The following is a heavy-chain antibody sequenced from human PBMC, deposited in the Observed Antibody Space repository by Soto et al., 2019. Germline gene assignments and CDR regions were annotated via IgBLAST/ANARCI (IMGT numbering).Heavy chain of an antibody. V-gene: IGHV1-3*01. D-gene: IGHD3-3*01. CDR1: GYTFTSYG. CDR2: VNAGNGNT. CDR3: ARGRGSSIFGVARHYFDY. Sequence: ASVKVSCKASGYTFTSYGIHWVRQAPGQRLEWTGWVNAGNGNTKYSEKFQGRVAITRETSATTAYMELSSLRSADTAVYYCARGRGSSIFGVARHYFDYWGQGALVTVSS. J-gene: IGHJ4*02.